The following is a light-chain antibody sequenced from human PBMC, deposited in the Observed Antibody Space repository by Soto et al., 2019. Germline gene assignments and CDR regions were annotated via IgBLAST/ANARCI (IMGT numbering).Light chain of an antibody. CDR1: QSVSSSY. CDR3: QQYGSSLIT. V-gene: IGKV3-20*01. J-gene: IGKJ5*01. Sequence: EIVLTQSPGTLSLSPGERATLSCRASQSVSSSYLAWYQQKPGRAPRLLIYGASSRATGIPDRFSGSGSGTDFTLTISRLEPEDFAVYYCQQYGSSLITFGQGTRLEI. CDR2: GAS.